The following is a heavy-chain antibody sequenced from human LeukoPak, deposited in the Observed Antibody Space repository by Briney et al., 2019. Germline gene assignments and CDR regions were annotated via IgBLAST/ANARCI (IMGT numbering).Heavy chain of an antibody. CDR2: ISSSSTYT. CDR3: AELGITMIGGV. D-gene: IGHD3-10*02. J-gene: IGHJ6*04. Sequence: GGSLRLSCAASGFTFSSYDMNWVRQAPGKGLEWVSSISSSSTYTYHADSVKGRFTISRDNAKNSLYLQMNSLRAEDTAVYYCAELGITMIGGVWGKGTTVTISS. CDR1: GFTFSSYD. V-gene: IGHV3-21*01.